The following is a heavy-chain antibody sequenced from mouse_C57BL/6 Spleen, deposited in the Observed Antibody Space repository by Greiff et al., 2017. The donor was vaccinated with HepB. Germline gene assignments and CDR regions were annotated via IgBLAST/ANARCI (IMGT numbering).Heavy chain of an antibody. Sequence: EVQLQQSVAELVRPGASVKLSCTASGFNFKNTYMPWVKQRPDQGLEWIGRIDPANGNTKYAPKFQGKATITADTSSNTAYLQLSSLTSEDTAIYYCARRYDYDAFAYWGQGTLVTVSA. V-gene: IGHV14-3*01. J-gene: IGHJ3*01. CDR1: GFNFKNTY. CDR3: ARRYDYDAFAY. D-gene: IGHD2-4*01. CDR2: IDPANGNT.